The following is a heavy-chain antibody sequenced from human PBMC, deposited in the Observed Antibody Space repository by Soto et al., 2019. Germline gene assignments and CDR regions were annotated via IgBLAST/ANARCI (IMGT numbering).Heavy chain of an antibody. CDR1: GFILSYYA. Sequence: PGGSLRLSCSVSGFILSYYAMHWVRQAPGKGLEYVAAISSNGDNTYYADSVKGRFIISRDISKNTLYLQMSSLRAEDTAVYYCVRSTGSLDSWGQGTLVTVS. V-gene: IGHV3-64D*06. J-gene: IGHJ4*02. D-gene: IGHD1-26*01. CDR2: ISSNGDNT. CDR3: VRSTGSLDS.